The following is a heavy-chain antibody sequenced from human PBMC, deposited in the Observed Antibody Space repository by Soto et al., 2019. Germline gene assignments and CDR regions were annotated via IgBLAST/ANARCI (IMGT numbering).Heavy chain of an antibody. J-gene: IGHJ4*02. CDR3: AREPSI. CDR1: GGSISSGGYF. Sequence: QVQLQESGPGLIKPSQTLSLNSTVSGGSISSGGYFWNWIRQHPGKGLEWIGYIYYSGGTYYNPSLKSRVTISVDTSKNQFSLKVSSVTAADTAVYYCAREPSIWGQGTLVTVSS. CDR2: IYYSGGT. V-gene: IGHV4-31*03.